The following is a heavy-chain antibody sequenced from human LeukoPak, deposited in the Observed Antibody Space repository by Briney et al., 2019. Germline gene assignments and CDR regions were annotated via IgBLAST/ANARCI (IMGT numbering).Heavy chain of an antibody. Sequence: SETLSLTCNESGASFNYYYWSWIRQPAGKGLEWIGRVYLGGSTNYNPSLKSRVMMSLDKANNQFSLRLSSVTAADTATYYCARDHCDDAACYPFDRWGQGTLVTVSS. D-gene: IGHD2-21*01. CDR3: ARDHCDDAACYPFDR. CDR1: GASFNYYY. CDR2: VYLGGST. J-gene: IGHJ4*02. V-gene: IGHV4-4*07.